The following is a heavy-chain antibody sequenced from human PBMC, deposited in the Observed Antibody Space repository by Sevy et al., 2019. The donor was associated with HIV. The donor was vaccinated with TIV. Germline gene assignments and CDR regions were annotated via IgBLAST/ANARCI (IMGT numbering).Heavy chain of an antibody. CDR3: ARNRVRSSGRRLEAFDI. V-gene: IGHV4-61*01. D-gene: IGHD3-22*01. CDR1: GGSVYTGSYY. CDR2: VYYSDNT. Sequence: SETLSLTCTVSGGSVYTGSYYWGWIRQSPGKRLQWIGYVYYSDNTKYSPSLKSRVTMSLDTSKSQFSLKLTSVTAVDTAVYYCARNRVRSSGRRLEAFDIWGQGTMVTVSS. J-gene: IGHJ3*02.